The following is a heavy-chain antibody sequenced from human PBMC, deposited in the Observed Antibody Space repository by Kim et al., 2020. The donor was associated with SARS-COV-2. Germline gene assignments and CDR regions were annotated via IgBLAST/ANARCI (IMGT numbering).Heavy chain of an antibody. CDR3: ARALGYCSGGSCPYYFDY. CDR2: IGTAGDT. J-gene: IGHJ4*02. D-gene: IGHD2-15*01. CDR1: GFTFSSYD. V-gene: IGHV3-13*04. Sequence: GGSLRLSCAASGFTFSSYDMHWVRQATGKGLEWVSAIGTAGDTYYPGSVKGRFTISRENAKNSLYLQMNSLRAGDTAVYYCARALGYCSGGSCPYYFDYWGQGTLVTVSS.